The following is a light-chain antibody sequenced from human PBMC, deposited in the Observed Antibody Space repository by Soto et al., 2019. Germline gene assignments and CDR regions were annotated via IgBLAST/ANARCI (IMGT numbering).Light chain of an antibody. CDR1: SSDVGAYNY. Sequence: QSALTQPPSASGSPGQSVVISCTGTSSDVGAYNYVSWYQQHPGKVPKLIIYEVSKRPSGVPDRFSGSKSGNTASLTVSGLQAEDEADYYCSSCAASPVFGGGTKLTVL. CDR3: SSCAASPV. CDR2: EVS. J-gene: IGLJ3*02. V-gene: IGLV2-8*01.